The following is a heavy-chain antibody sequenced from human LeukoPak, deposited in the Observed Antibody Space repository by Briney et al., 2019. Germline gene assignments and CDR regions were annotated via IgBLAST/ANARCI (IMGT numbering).Heavy chain of an antibody. V-gene: IGHV3-15*01. Sequence: GGSLRLSCAASGFIFSNAWMRWVRQAPGKGLEWVGRIKSNTDGGTTDYASPVKGRFTFSRDDSKNTLYLQMNSLKTEDTGVYYCTTGYYDSRGRHYFDYWGQGTLVTVSS. CDR3: TTGYYDSRGRHYFDY. D-gene: IGHD3-22*01. CDR2: IKSNTDGGTT. J-gene: IGHJ4*02. CDR1: GFIFSNAW.